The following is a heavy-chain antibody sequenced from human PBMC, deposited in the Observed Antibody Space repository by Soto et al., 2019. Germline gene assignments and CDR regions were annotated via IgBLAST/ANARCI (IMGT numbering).Heavy chain of an antibody. CDR1: GGSISSGDYY. J-gene: IGHJ3*02. V-gene: IGHV4-31*03. CDR2: IFYSGNT. Sequence: PSETLSLTCTVSGGSISSGDYYWSWIRQHPGKGLEWIGYIFYSGNTYYNPSLKSRVTISVDTSKNHLSLKLSSMTDADTAVYYCARVGISSSDAFDIWGQGTMVTVSS. CDR3: ARVGISSSDAFDI. D-gene: IGHD6-6*01.